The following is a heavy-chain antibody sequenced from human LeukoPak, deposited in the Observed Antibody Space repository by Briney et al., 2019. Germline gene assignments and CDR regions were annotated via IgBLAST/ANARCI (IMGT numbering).Heavy chain of an antibody. Sequence: ASVKVSCKASGYTFTNYGFSWVRQAPGQGLEWMGWISAYNGNTNYAQRFQGRVTLTTDTSTSTVYMELRSLRSDDTAVYYCSREGPTGEFLGDYWGQGTLVTVSS. CDR2: ISAYNGNT. CDR1: GYTFTNYG. CDR3: SREGPTGEFLGDY. V-gene: IGHV1-18*04. D-gene: IGHD1-1*01. J-gene: IGHJ4*02.